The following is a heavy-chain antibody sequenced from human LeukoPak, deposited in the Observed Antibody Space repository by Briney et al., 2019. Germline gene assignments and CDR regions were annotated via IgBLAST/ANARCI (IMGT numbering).Heavy chain of an antibody. D-gene: IGHD3-16*02. Sequence: GGSLRLSCAASGFTFSSYWMGWVRQAPGKGLEWVANIKQDGSEKYYVDSVKGRFTISRDNAKNSLYLQMNSLRAEDTAVYYCARSSYDYVWGSYRSAEYFQHWGQGTLVTVSS. V-gene: IGHV3-7*01. CDR3: ARSSYDYVWGSYRSAEYFQH. J-gene: IGHJ1*01. CDR2: IKQDGSEK. CDR1: GFTFSSYW.